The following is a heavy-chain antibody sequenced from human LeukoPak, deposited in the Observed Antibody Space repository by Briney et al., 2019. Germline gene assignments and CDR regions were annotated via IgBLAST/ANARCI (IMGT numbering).Heavy chain of an antibody. CDR1: GYTFTNYG. CDR2: ISPYNGNT. Sequence: ASVKVSCKASGYTFTNYGISWVRQAPGQGLEWMGWISPYNGNTNYALKLQGRVIMTTDTSTSTAYMELRSLRPDDTAMYYCARDMLTTADFDYWGQGTLVTVSS. D-gene: IGHD3-16*01. V-gene: IGHV1-18*01. J-gene: IGHJ4*02. CDR3: ARDMLTTADFDY.